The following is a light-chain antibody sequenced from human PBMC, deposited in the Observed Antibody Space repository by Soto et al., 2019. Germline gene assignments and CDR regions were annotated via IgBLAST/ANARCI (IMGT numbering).Light chain of an antibody. V-gene: IGLV1-47*01. Sequence: QPVLTQPPSASGTPGQRVTISCSRSSSNIGTNYVYWYQQLPGTAPKLLIYSNNQRPSGVPDRFSGSKSGTSASLAISGLRSEDEADYFCAAWDDSLNGPGVFGGGTKVTVL. CDR1: SSNIGTNY. J-gene: IGLJ3*02. CDR2: SNN. CDR3: AAWDDSLNGPGV.